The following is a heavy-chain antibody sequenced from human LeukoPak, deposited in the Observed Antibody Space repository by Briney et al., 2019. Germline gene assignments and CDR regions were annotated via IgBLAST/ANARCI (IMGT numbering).Heavy chain of an antibody. Sequence: GGSLRLSCAVSGITLSNYGMSWVRQAPGKGLEWVSGISGTGGSTNYADSVKGRFTISRDKARNSLYLQMNSLRVEDTAMYYCARDHRYAFDNWGHGTLVTVSS. D-gene: IGHD5-12*01. V-gene: IGHV3-23*01. CDR2: ISGTGGST. CDR1: GITLSNYG. CDR3: ARDHRYAFDN. J-gene: IGHJ4*01.